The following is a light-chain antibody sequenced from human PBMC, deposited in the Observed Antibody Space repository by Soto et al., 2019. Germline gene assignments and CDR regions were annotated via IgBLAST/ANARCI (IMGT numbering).Light chain of an antibody. Sequence: QSALTQPASVSGSPGQSITISCTGTNSDVGGYNYVSWYQQHPGKAPELMIYEVSHRPSGVSNRFSGSKSDNTASLTISGLQVEDEADYYCSSYTSISTLYVFGTGTKVTVL. V-gene: IGLV2-14*01. CDR2: EVS. CDR1: NSDVGGYNY. CDR3: SSYTSISTLYV. J-gene: IGLJ1*01.